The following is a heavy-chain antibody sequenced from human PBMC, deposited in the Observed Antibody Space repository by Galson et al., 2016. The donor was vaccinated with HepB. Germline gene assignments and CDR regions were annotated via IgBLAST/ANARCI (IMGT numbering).Heavy chain of an antibody. CDR2: ISSSGDYI. D-gene: IGHD3-10*01. CDR3: ARGRDLGDY. V-gene: IGHV3-21*01. CDR1: GFPFRSYW. J-gene: IGHJ4*02. Sequence: SLRLSCAVSGFPFRSYWMSWVRQAPGKGLEWVSSISSSGDYIHYGDSVKGRFTISRDNAKNSVYLQMNSLRVENTAVYFCARGRDLGDYWGQGTLVTVSS.